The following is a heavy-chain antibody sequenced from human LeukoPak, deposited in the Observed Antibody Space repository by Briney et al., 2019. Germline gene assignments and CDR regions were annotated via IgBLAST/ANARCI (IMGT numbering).Heavy chain of an antibody. J-gene: IGHJ4*02. Sequence: GGSLRLSCAASGFTFSSYWMSWVRQAPGKGLEWVANIKQDGSEKYYVDSVKGRFTISRDNAKNSLYLQMNSLRAEDTAVHYCARDHEWELLPTDYWGQGSLVTVSS. D-gene: IGHD1-26*01. CDR3: ARDHEWELLPTDY. V-gene: IGHV3-7*01. CDR2: IKQDGSEK. CDR1: GFTFSSYW.